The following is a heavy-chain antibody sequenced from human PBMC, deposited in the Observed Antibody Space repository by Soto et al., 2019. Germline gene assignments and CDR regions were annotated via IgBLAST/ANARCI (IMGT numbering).Heavy chain of an antibody. V-gene: IGHV4-39*01. CDR3: ARHVLNYYDVSGSRFDP. D-gene: IGHD3-22*01. J-gene: IGHJ5*02. Sequence: SETLSLTCTVSGGSIRSSNYHWGWIRQPPGKGLEWIGSIYYSTTTYYNPSLKSRVTISLDTSKNQFSLKLSSVTAADTAVYYCARHVLNYYDVSGSRFDPWGQGTLVTVSS. CDR1: GGSIRSSNYH. CDR2: IYYSTTT.